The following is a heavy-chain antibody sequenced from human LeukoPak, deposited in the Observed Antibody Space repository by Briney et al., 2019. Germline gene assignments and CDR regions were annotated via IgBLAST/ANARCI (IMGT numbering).Heavy chain of an antibody. CDR1: GFTVSSNY. CDR2: IYSGGST. D-gene: IGHD3-10*02. J-gene: IGHJ4*02. Sequence: PGGSLRLSCAASGFTVSSNYMSWVCQAPGKGLEWVSVIYSGGSTYYADSVKGRFTISRDNSKNTLYLQMNSLRAEDTAVYYCAREWSGSYFDYWGQGTLVTVSS. CDR3: AREWSGSYFDY. V-gene: IGHV3-53*01.